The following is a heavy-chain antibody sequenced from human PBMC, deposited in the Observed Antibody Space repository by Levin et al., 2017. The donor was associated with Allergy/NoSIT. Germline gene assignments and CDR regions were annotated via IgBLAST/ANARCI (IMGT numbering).Heavy chain of an antibody. J-gene: IGHJ4*02. CDR2: ISAYNGNT. V-gene: IGHV1-18*01. CDR3: ARDFLGAMVRGVITNIPFDY. CDR1: GYTFTSYG. D-gene: IGHD3-10*01. Sequence: GESLKISCKASGYTFTSYGISWVRQAPGQGLEWMGWISAYNGNTNYAQKLQGRVTMTTDTSTSTAYMELRSLRSDDTAVYYCARDFLGAMVRGVITNIPFDYWGQGTLVTVSS.